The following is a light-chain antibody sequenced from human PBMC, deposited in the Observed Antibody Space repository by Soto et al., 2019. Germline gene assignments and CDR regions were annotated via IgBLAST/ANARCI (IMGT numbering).Light chain of an antibody. J-gene: IGLJ1*01. V-gene: IGLV2-8*01. CDR2: EVV. Sequence: QSVLTQPPSASGPPAQSVTIPCTGTKKDIGVYDFVSWYQHHPGKAPRLIIYEVVQRPSGVPDRFSGSKSGNTASLTVSALQAADEADYFCKSYAGSNPYVFGSGTKVTVL. CDR3: KSYAGSNPYV. CDR1: KKDIGVYDF.